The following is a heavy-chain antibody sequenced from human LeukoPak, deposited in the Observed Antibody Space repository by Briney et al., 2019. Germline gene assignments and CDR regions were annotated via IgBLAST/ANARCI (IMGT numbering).Heavy chain of an antibody. CDR1: GFTISTYS. D-gene: IGHD3-10*01. CDR3: AKVFHYYGSGSYGGYYFDY. Sequence: GGSLRLSCEGSGFTISTYSMNWVRQAPGKGLEWVSYISSSSNTIYYADSVKGRFTISRDNSKNTLYLQMNSLRAEDTAVYYCAKVFHYYGSGSYGGYYFDYWGQGTLVTVSS. J-gene: IGHJ4*02. CDR2: ISSSSNTI. V-gene: IGHV3-48*01.